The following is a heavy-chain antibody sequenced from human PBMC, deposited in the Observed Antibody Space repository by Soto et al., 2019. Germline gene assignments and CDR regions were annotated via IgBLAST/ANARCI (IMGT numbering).Heavy chain of an antibody. V-gene: IGHV3-23*01. J-gene: IGHJ4*02. CDR2: ISGSGGST. Sequence: GGSLRLPCAASGFTFSSYAMSWVRQSPGKGLEWVSAISGSGGSTYYADSVKGRFTISRDNSKNTLYLQMNSLRAEDTAVYYCAKDPNFIVVVTAMHFDYWGQGTLVTVSS. D-gene: IGHD2-21*02. CDR3: AKDPNFIVVVTAMHFDY. CDR1: GFTFSSYA.